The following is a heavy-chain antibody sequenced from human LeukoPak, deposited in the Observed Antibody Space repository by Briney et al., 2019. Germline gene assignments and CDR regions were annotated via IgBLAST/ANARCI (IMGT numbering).Heavy chain of an antibody. Sequence: ASVKVSCKASGYTFTGYYMHWVRQAPGQGLEWMGWINPNSGGTNYAQKFQGRVTMARDTSISTAYMELSRLRSDDTAVYYCARDGRFSSSWYGYYYYYMDVWGKGTPVTVSS. D-gene: IGHD6-13*01. V-gene: IGHV1-2*02. J-gene: IGHJ6*03. CDR2: INPNSGGT. CDR1: GYTFTGYY. CDR3: ARDGRFSSSWYGYYYYYMDV.